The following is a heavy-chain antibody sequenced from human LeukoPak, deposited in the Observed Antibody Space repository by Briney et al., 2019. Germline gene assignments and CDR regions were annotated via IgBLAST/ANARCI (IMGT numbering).Heavy chain of an antibody. J-gene: IGHJ4*02. CDR1: GYSISSGYY. CDR3: ARPHLYSSGWYFDY. Sequence: PSETLSLTCTVSGYSISSGYYWGWIRQPPGKGLEWIGSIYHSGSTYYNPSLKSRVTISVDTSKNQFSLKLSSVTAADTAVYYCARPHLYSSGWYFDYWGQGTLVTVSS. CDR2: IYHSGST. D-gene: IGHD6-19*01. V-gene: IGHV4-38-2*02.